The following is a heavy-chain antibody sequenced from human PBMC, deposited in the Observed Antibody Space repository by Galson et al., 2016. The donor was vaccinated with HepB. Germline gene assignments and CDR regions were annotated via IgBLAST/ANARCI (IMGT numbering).Heavy chain of an antibody. CDR2: IGGKTYGVTI. CDR3: VADHGGFDALDF. CDR1: GFTFVDYA. V-gene: IGHV3-49*03. D-gene: IGHD4-23*01. J-gene: IGHJ4*02. Sequence: LRLSCAASGFTFVDYAMGWCRQAPGKGLEWIGYIGGKTYGVTIRYAASVKGRFTISRDDSKNIAYLQMDSLNAEDTAIYYCVADHGGFDALDFWGQGTLVTVS.